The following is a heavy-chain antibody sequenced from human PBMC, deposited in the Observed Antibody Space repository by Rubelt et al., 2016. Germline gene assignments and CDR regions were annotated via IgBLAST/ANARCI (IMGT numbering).Heavy chain of an antibody. J-gene: IGHJ6*03. Sequence: EFGGGVVQPGRSLRLSCAASGFTFSSYGMHWVRQAPGKGLEWVAVISYDGSNKYYADSVKGRFTISRDNSKNTLYLQMNSLRAEDTAVYYCARAPTYDFWSGYSESYYYMDVWGKGTTVTVSS. V-gene: IGHV3-30*03. CDR1: GFTFSSYG. CDR2: ISYDGSNK. CDR3: ARAPTYDFWSGYSESYYYMDV. D-gene: IGHD3-3*01.